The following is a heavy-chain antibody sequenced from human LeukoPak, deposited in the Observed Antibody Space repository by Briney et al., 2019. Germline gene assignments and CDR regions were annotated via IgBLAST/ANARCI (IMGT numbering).Heavy chain of an antibody. D-gene: IGHD6-13*01. CDR1: GGSFSGYY. J-gene: IGHJ6*02. CDR2: IYYSGST. V-gene: IGHV4-59*01. Sequence: PSETLSLTCAVYGGSFSGYYWHWIRQPPGKGLEWIGYIYYSGSTNYNPSLKSRVTISVDTSKNQFSLKLSSVTAADTAVYYCARDGQAAAASNYYYGMDVWGQGTTVTVSS. CDR3: ARDGQAAAASNYYYGMDV.